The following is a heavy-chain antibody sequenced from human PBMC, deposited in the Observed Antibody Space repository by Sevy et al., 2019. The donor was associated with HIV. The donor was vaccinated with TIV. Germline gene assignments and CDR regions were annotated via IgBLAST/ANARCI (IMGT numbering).Heavy chain of an antibody. V-gene: IGHV3-30-3*01. J-gene: IGHJ4*02. D-gene: IGHD2-8*01. CDR1: GFTFSSYA. CDR2: ISNDGTNK. CDR3: ARVRVGRYCTDGVCYSYFDY. Sequence: GGSLRLSCAASGFTFSSYAMHWVRQAPGKGLEWVALISNDGTNKYADSVKGRYTISRDNSKNRLYLKMNSLRAEDTAVYYCARVRVGRYCTDGVCYSYFDYWGQGTLVTVSS.